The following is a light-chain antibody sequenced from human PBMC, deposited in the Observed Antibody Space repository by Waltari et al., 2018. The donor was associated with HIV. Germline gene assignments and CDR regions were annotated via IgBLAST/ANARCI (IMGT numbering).Light chain of an antibody. V-gene: IGLV2-14*03. Sequence: QSALTQPASVSGSPGQSITISCTGTSSDVGGYKYVSRYQRYPGKAPKLMIYDVSNRPSGVSNRFSGSKSGNTASLTISGLQAEDEADYYCGSYTSSNTYVFGTGTKVTVL. CDR3: GSYTSSNTYV. CDR1: SSDVGGYKY. CDR2: DVS. J-gene: IGLJ1*01.